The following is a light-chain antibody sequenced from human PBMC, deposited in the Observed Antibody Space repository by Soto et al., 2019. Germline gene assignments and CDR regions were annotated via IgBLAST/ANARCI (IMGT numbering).Light chain of an antibody. CDR2: AAS. CDR1: QGIRND. J-gene: IGKJ1*01. V-gene: IGKV1-17*01. CDR3: QQYGSSPTT. Sequence: DIQMTQSQSSLSASXXDIVXITCLASQGIRNDLGWYQQKPGKAPKXXIYAASSLQSGVPSRFSGSGAGTDFTLTISRLEPEDFAVYHCQQYGSSPTTFGQGTKVDIK.